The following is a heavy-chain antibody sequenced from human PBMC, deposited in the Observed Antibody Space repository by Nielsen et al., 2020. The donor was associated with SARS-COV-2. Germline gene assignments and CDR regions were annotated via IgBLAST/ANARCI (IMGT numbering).Heavy chain of an antibody. CDR2: IYTSGST. D-gene: IGHD6-6*01. Sequence: SETLSLTCTVSGGSISSGSYYWSWIRQPAGKGLEWIGRIYTSGSTNYNPSLKSRVTISVDTSKNQFPLKLSSVTAADTAVYYCARDRPHAAFLDVWGQGTTVTVSS. CDR3: ARDRPHAAFLDV. V-gene: IGHV4-61*02. CDR1: GGSISSGSYY. J-gene: IGHJ6*02.